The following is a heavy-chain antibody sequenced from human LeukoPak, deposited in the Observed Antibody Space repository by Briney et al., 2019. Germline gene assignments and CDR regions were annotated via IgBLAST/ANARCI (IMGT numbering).Heavy chain of an antibody. CDR2: IHYSGST. J-gene: IGHJ4*02. Sequence: SETLSLTCTVSGGTISSYYWNWIRQPPGKGLEWIGYIHYSGSTKYNPSHKSRVTISVDTSKNQFSLKLSSVTAADTAVYYCARWYSSGWAFDYWGQGTLVTVSS. CDR1: GGTISSYY. D-gene: IGHD6-19*01. V-gene: IGHV4-59*08. CDR3: ARWYSSGWAFDY.